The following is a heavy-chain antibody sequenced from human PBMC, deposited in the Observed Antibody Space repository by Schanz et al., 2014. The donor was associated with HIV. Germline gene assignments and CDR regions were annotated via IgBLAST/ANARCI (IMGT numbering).Heavy chain of an antibody. CDR2: IRGGAGGT. Sequence: EVHLVESGGGMVQPGGSLRLSCSGFGFTFSDFWMTWVRQAPGKGLEWVSDIRGGAGGTYYADSVKGRFTISRDNSKSTLYLQMNRLRAEDTAVYYCARGPKWEGIMDVWGQGTTVIVSS. CDR3: ARGPKWEGIMDV. V-gene: IGHV3-23*04. D-gene: IGHD1-26*01. CDR1: GFTFSDFW. J-gene: IGHJ6*02.